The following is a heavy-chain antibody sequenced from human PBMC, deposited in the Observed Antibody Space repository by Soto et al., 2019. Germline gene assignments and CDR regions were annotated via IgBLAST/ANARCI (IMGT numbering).Heavy chain of an antibody. J-gene: IGHJ4*02. D-gene: IGHD6-19*01. CDR3: AHRRVRDSSGENFDS. CDR2: LYWDDDK. CDR1: GFSLNTNAVG. Sequence: QITLKASGPTLVKPTQTLTLTCTFSGFSLNTNAVGVAWIRQPPGKALEWLALLYWDDDKRYSLSLKSRLTISADTSKNQVVLTMTNMDPEDTATYYCAHRRVRDSSGENFDSWGQGTLVTVSS. V-gene: IGHV2-5*02.